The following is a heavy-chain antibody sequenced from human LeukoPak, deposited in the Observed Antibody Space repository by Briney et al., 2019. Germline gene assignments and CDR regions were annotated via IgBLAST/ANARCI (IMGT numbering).Heavy chain of an antibody. Sequence: SETLSLTCTVSGGSIRSYYWSWIRQPPGKGLEWLGYIYFSGSTSYNPSLKSRVTISVDRSKNQFSLKLSSVAAADTAVYYCARSYDTNFDYWGQGNLVTVSS. CDR3: ARSYDTNFDY. CDR1: GGSIRSYY. V-gene: IGHV4-59*01. J-gene: IGHJ4*02. D-gene: IGHD3-3*01. CDR2: IYFSGST.